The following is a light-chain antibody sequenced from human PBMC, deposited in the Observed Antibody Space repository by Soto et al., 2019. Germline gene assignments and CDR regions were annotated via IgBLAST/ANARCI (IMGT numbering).Light chain of an antibody. V-gene: IGKV3-15*01. CDR1: QSVSFN. CDR3: QQFNNWPRT. Sequence: EIVMTQSPATLSVSPGERATLSCRASQSVSFNLAWYQQKPGQAPRLLIYGASTRATGIPARFSGSGSGTEFTLTISSLQSEAFEVYYCQQFNNWPRTFGQGTKVEIK. J-gene: IGKJ1*01. CDR2: GAS.